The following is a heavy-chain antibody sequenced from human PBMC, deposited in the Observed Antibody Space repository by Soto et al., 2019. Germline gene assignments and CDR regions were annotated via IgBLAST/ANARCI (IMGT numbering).Heavy chain of an antibody. J-gene: IGHJ3*02. D-gene: IGHD4-17*01. CDR2: ISYDGSNK. V-gene: IGHV3-30*18. CDR1: GFTFSSYG. Sequence: QVQLVESGGGVVQPGRSLRLSCAASGFTFSSYGMHWVRQAPGKGLEWVAVISYDGSNKYYADSVKGRFTISRDNSKNALYLQMNSLRAEDTAVYYCAKYLLISAVTTFDAFDIWGQGTMVTVSS. CDR3: AKYLLISAVTTFDAFDI.